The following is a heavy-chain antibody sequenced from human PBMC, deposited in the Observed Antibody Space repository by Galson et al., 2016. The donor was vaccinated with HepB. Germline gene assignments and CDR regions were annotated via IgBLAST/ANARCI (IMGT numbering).Heavy chain of an antibody. CDR1: AYTFTDYY. CDR2: INPNSGGT. Sequence: SVKVSCKGSAYTFTDYYLHWVRLAPGQGLEWMGWINPNSGGTNYAQKFQGRVTMTRDTSISTAYMELSRLRSDDAAVHYCARQPGYCSSTSCYQGAFQYCGQGTLVTVSS. V-gene: IGHV1-2*02. CDR3: ARQPGYCSSTSCYQGAFQY. D-gene: IGHD2-2*03. J-gene: IGHJ1*01.